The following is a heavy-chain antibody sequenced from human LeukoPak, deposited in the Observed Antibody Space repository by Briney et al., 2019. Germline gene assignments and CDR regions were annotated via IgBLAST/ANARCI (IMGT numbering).Heavy chain of an antibody. CDR1: GFTFSSYS. V-gene: IGHV3-21*01. CDR3: GRDPSARVTIDF. J-gene: IGHJ4*02. D-gene: IGHD5-24*01. CDR2: ISSSSSYI. Sequence: GGSLRLSCAASGFTFSSYSMNWVRQAPGKGLEWVSSISSSSSYIYYADSVKGRFTISRDNAKNSLYLQMNSLRAEDTAVYYCGRDPSARVTIDFWGQGTLVTVSS.